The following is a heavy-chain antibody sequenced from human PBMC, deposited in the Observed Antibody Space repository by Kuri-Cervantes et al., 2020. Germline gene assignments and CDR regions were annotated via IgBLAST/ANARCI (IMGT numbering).Heavy chain of an antibody. CDR2: ISSGGSDL. D-gene: IGHD6-13*01. V-gene: IGHV3-11*01. J-gene: IGHJ2*01. CDR1: GFTFSDYY. CDR3: ARGPSQAAADWYFDL. Sequence: GESLKISCAAPGFTFSDYYMSWIRQAPGKGLEWVSYISSGGSDLYYTDSVKGRFTISRDNAKNSLYLQMNSLRAEDTAVYYCARGPSQAAADWYFDLWGRGTLVTVSS.